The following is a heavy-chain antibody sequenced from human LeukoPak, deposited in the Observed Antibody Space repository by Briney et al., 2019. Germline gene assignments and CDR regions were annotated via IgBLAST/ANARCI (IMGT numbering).Heavy chain of an antibody. CDR3: ARGPMVRGVFIRRSKSGYFDY. V-gene: IGHV3-7*01. CDR1: AFTFSRYW. D-gene: IGHD3-10*01. J-gene: IGHJ4*02. Sequence: GGSLRLSCAASAFTFSRYWTTWVRQAPGKGLEWVANINEDGSEKYYLDSVRGRFTISRDNAKNSLYLQMNSLRAEDTAVYYCARGPMVRGVFIRRSKSGYFDYWGQGTLVTVSS. CDR2: INEDGSEK.